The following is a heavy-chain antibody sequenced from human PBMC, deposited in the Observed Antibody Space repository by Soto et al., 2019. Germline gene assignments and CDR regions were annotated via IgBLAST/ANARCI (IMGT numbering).Heavy chain of an antibody. CDR1: GGTFTYYG. J-gene: IGHJ5*02. CDR2: IIPIIGPA. D-gene: IGHD3-22*01. V-gene: IGHV1-69*01. CDR3: ARDLGTTIAGPPRRETYGWLDP. Sequence: QVQLVQSGDEVKRPGSSVKLSCKASGGTFTYYGISWVRQAPGQGLEWMGGIIPIIGPATYAQKFQGRLTITADQSTSTAYMELSSLGSEDTSLYSCARDLGTTIAGPPRRETYGWLDPWGQGTLVTVSS.